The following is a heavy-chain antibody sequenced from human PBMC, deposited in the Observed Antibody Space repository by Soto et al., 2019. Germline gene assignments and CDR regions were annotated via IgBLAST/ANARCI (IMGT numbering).Heavy chain of an antibody. CDR2: ISAYNGNT. V-gene: IGHV1-18*01. CDR1: GYTFTSYG. Sequence: QVQLVQSGAEVKKPGASVKVSCKASGYTFTSYGISWVRQAPGQGLEWMGWISAYNGNTNYAQKLQGRVTMTTDTSKRTAYMELRSLRSDDTAVYYCARDNVVTIFGASWFDPWGQGPLVTVSS. CDR3: ARDNVVTIFGASWFDP. J-gene: IGHJ5*02. D-gene: IGHD3-3*01.